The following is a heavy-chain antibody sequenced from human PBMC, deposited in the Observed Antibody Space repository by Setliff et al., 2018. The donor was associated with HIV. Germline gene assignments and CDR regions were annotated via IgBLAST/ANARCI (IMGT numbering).Heavy chain of an antibody. CDR2: ISVHNGNT. V-gene: IGHV1-18*01. Sequence: GASVKVSCKASGYTFTNYGINWVRQAPGQGLEWMGWISVHNGNTNFAQNVPGRVTMTTDTSTSTAYMEVRSLRSDDTAVYYCARGYSSSSSYYYGMDVWGQGTTGTAP. J-gene: IGHJ6*02. CDR3: ARGYSSSSSYYYGMDV. CDR1: GYTFTNYG. D-gene: IGHD6-6*01.